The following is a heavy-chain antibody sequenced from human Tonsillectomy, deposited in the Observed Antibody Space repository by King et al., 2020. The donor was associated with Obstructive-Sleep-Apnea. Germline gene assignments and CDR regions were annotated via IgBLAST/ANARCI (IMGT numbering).Heavy chain of an antibody. V-gene: IGHV3-13*01. CDR3: ARLGNWYFDL. CDR2: IGTAGDT. CDR1: GFTFSSYD. Sequence: VQLVESGGGLVQPGGSLRLSCAASGFTFSSYDMHWVRQASGKGLEWVSVIGTAGDTYYPGSVKGRFTISRENAQNSLYLQMNSLRAGDTAVYYCARLGNWYFDLWGRGTLVTVSS. D-gene: IGHD7-27*01. J-gene: IGHJ2*01.